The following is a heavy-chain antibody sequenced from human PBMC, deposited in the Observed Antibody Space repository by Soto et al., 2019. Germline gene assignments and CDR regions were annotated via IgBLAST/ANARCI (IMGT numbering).Heavy chain of an antibody. J-gene: IGHJ4*02. CDR3: AKDRRAGGNYGFYSDF. V-gene: IGHV3-23*01. D-gene: IGHD1-7*01. Sequence: EVQLLESGGGLVQPGGALRLSCAASGFTFSSYGMTWVRQASGKGLEWVSFSSATGAGTYYADSVKGRFTISRDNSKNTLYLQMTSLRADDTAVDYCAKDRRAGGNYGFYSDFWGQGALVIVSS. CDR1: GFTFSSYG. CDR2: SSATGAGT.